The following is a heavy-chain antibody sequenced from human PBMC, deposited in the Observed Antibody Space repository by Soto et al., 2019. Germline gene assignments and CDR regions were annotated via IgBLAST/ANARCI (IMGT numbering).Heavy chain of an antibody. J-gene: IGHJ6*02. Sequence: QVQLVQSGAEVKKPGSSVKVSCKASGGTFSSYAISWVRQAPGQGLEWMGGIIPIFRTPDYAQKFQGRVTXTXDXXTSTAYMELSSLRSEDTAVYYCARDKDRPRLGGNYYYIMDVWGQGTTVTVSS. CDR2: IIPIFRTP. D-gene: IGHD5-12*01. V-gene: IGHV1-69*05. CDR3: ARDKDRPRLGGNYYYIMDV. CDR1: GGTFSSYA.